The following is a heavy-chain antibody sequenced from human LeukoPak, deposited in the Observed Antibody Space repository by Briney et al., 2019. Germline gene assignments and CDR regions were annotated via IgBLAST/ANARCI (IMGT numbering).Heavy chain of an antibody. CDR1: GFTFTNYG. V-gene: IGHV1-46*01. CDR3: ARGTTDAY. D-gene: IGHD1-1*01. Sequence: ASVKVSCKASGFTFTNYGFTWVRQAPGQGLEWMGVINPSGGSTRYAQKFQGRVTMTGDPSTRTVYMELSSLTSDDTAVYYCARGTTDAYWGQGTPVTVSS. J-gene: IGHJ4*02. CDR2: INPSGGST.